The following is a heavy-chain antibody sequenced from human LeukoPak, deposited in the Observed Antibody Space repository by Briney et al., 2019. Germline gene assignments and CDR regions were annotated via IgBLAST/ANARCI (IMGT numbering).Heavy chain of an antibody. J-gene: IGHJ4*02. V-gene: IGHV3-9*01. CDR1: GFTFHDFA. Sequence: HPGGSLRLSCTASGFTFHDFAMHWVRQAPGKGLDWVSGISLNSGYIGYADSVKGRFTISRDNSKNTLYLQMNSLRAEDTAVYYCAKDPAPAYYDILTGYYWGQGTLVTVSS. CDR2: ISLNSGYI. CDR3: AKDPAPAYYDILTGYY. D-gene: IGHD3-9*01.